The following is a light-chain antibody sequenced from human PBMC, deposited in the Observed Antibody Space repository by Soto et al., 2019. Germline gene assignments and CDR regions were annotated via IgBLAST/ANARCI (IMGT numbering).Light chain of an antibody. CDR1: QSVSSRY. V-gene: IGKV3-20*01. CDR3: QPYGISLRT. CDR2: GAS. J-gene: IGKJ1*01. Sequence: EIVLTQSPGTLSLSAGERATLSCRASQSVSSRYLAWYQQKPGQAPRLLIYGASSRATDIPDRFSGSGSGTNFTLTISRLDLEYFVLYFCQPYGISLRTFGQVTTV.